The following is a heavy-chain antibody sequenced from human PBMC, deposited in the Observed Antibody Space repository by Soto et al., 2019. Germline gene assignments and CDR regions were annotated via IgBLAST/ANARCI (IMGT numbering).Heavy chain of an antibody. CDR2: ISYDGSNK. CDR1: GFTFSSYG. J-gene: IGHJ6*02. Sequence: GGSLRLSXAASGFTFSSYGMHWVRQAPGKGLEWVAVISYDGSNKYYADSVKGRFTISRDNSKNTLYLQMNSLRAEDTAVYYCAKDRTSSYYYGMDVWGQGTTVTVSS. V-gene: IGHV3-30*18. D-gene: IGHD6-6*01. CDR3: AKDRTSSYYYGMDV.